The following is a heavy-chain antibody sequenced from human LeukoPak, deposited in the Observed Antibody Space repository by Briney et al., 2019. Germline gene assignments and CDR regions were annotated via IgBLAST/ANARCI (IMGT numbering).Heavy chain of an antibody. V-gene: IGHV3-48*03. CDR3: AREYGDPRLRYFDY. J-gene: IGHJ4*02. Sequence: PGGSLRLSCAASGFTFSSYEMNWFRQTPGKGKDWVSYISSSGSTKYYADSVKGRFTISRDNAKNSLYLQLNSLRDEDMAVYYCAREYGDPRLRYFDYWGQGTLVTVS. CDR1: GFTFSSYE. CDR2: ISSSGSTK. D-gene: IGHD4-17*01.